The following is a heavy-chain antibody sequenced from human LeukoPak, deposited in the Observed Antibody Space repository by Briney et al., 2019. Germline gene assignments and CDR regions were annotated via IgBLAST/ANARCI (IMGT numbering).Heavy chain of an antibody. Sequence: GVSLRLSCAASGFTFSGYAMSWVRQAPGKGLEWVSAISGSGTGTYYADSVKGRFTISRDNAKNTVYLQMNSLRAEDTAVYYCAKDRPASHGSGSFGDYWGQGTLVAVST. J-gene: IGHJ4*02. CDR2: ISGSGTGT. CDR1: GFTFSGYA. D-gene: IGHD3-10*01. CDR3: AKDRPASHGSGSFGDY. V-gene: IGHV3-23*01.